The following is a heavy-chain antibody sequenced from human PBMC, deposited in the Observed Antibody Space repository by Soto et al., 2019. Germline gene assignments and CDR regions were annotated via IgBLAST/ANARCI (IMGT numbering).Heavy chain of an antibody. CDR3: ARMFGFSYGPANRGMDV. V-gene: IGHV3-30*04. J-gene: IGHJ6*02. CDR1: GFTLSSDS. Sequence: ESGGGVAQPGRSLRLFCAASGFTLSSDSLHWVRQSPGKGLEWVAAISSDGTEKHYADSVKGRFTISRDNSKNTLSLQLNSLRTEDTAVYYCARMFGFSYGPANRGMDVWGQGTTVTVSS. CDR2: ISSDGTEK. D-gene: IGHD5-18*01.